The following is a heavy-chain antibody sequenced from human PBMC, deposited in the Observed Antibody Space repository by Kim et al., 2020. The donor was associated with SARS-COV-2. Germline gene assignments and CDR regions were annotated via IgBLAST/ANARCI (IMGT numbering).Heavy chain of an antibody. V-gene: IGHV4-30-2*05. D-gene: IGHD6-13*01. Sequence: TSYNPSLKSRVTISVDTSKNQFSLKLSSVSAANTAVYYCARERWDSSNDYWGQGTLVTVSS. J-gene: IGHJ4*02. CDR2: T. CDR3: ARERWDSSNDY.